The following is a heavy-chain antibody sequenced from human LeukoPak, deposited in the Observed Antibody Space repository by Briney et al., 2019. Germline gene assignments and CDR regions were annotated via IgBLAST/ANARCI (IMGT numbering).Heavy chain of an antibody. CDR3: ARGSTYWYSDL. CDR2: INHSGST. CDR1: GGSFSGYY. Sequence: PSETLSLTCAVYGGSFSGYYWSWIRQPSGKGLEWIGEINHSGSTNYNPSLKSRVTISVDTSKNQFSLKLSSVTAADTAVYYCARGSTYWYSDLWGRGTLVTVSS. J-gene: IGHJ2*01. V-gene: IGHV4-34*01.